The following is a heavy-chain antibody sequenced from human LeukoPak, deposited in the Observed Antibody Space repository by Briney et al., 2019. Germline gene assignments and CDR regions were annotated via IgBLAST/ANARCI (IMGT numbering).Heavy chain of an antibody. Sequence: ASVKVSCKASSYTFTSYGISWVRQAPGQGLEWMGWISAYNGNTKYAKKFQGRVTMTTDTSTSTAYMELRSLRSEDTAVYYCARAPGSGSPTPWLFWGQGTLVTVSS. CDR1: SYTFTSYG. D-gene: IGHD3-22*01. CDR3: ARAPGSGSPTPWLF. CDR2: ISAYNGNT. V-gene: IGHV1-18*01. J-gene: IGHJ4*02.